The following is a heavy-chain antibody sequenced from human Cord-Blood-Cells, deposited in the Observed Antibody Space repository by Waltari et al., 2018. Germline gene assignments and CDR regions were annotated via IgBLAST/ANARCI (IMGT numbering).Heavy chain of an antibody. D-gene: IGHD5-18*01. V-gene: IGHV4-39*01. J-gene: IGHJ4*02. CDR2: IYYSGST. CDR1: GGSISSSSYY. Sequence: QLQLQESGPGLVKPSETLSLTCTVSGGSISSSSYYWGWIRQPPGKGLEWIGSIYYSGSTYYNPSLKSRVTISVDTSKNQFSRKLSAVPASHTAGYYGPGEIQLLSPEGYWDQGRRVTVSS. CDR3: PGEIQLLSPEGY.